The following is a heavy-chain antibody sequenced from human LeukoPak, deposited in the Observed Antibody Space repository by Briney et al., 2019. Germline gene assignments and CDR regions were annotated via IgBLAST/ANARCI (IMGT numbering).Heavy chain of an antibody. V-gene: IGHV4-30-4*08. Sequence: PSQTLSLTCTVSGGSISSGDYYWSWIRQPPGKGLEWIGYIYYSGSTYYNPSLKSRVTISVDTSKNQFSLKLSSVTAADTAVYYCARGLSLTLVWWFDPWGQGTLVTVSS. CDR2: IYYSGST. CDR1: GGSISSGDYY. D-gene: IGHD2-8*02. CDR3: ARGLSLTLVWWFDP. J-gene: IGHJ5*02.